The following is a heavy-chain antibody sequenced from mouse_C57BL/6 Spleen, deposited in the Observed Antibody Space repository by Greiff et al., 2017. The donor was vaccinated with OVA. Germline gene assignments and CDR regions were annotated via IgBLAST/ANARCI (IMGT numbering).Heavy chain of an antibody. D-gene: IGHD2-4*01. CDR2: IWRGGST. CDR1: GFSLTSYG. V-gene: IGHV2-5*01. CDR3: ARYDYERYFDV. Sequence: QVQLKESGPGLVQPSQSLSITCTVSGFSLTSYGVHWVRQSPGKGLEWLGVIWRGGSTDYTAAFMSRLSITKDNSKSQVFFKMNSLQADDTAIYYCARYDYERYFDVWGTGTTVTVSS. J-gene: IGHJ1*03.